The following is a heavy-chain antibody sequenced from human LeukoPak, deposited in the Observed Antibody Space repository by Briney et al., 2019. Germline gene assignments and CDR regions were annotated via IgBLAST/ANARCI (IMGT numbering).Heavy chain of an antibody. D-gene: IGHD6-19*01. V-gene: IGHV3-21*01. Sequence: GGSLRLPCAASGFTFSSYSMNWVRQAPGKGLEWVSSISSSSSYIYYADSVKGRFTISRDNAKNSLYLQMNSLRAEDTAVYYCARGSSSGWSRGDYWGQGTLVTVSS. J-gene: IGHJ4*02. CDR2: ISSSSSYI. CDR3: ARGSSSGWSRGDY. CDR1: GFTFSSYS.